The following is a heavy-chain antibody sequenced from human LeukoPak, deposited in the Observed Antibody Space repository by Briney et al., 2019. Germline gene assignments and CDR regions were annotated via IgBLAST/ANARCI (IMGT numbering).Heavy chain of an antibody. CDR3: AKANYYGSGSYIDY. J-gene: IGHJ4*02. V-gene: IGHV3-23*01. CDR1: GFTFSSYA. D-gene: IGHD3-10*01. Sequence: GGSLRLSCAASGFTFSSYAMSWVRQAPGMGLEWVSVIIGSGDSTYYADSVKGRFTISRDNSKNTLYLQMNSLRAEDTAVYYCAKANYYGSGSYIDYWGQGTLVTVSS. CDR2: IIGSGDST.